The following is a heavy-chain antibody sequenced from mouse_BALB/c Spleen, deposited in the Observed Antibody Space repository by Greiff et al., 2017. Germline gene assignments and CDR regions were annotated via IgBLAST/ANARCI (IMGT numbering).Heavy chain of an antibody. CDR1: GYSITSDYA. V-gene: IGHV3-2*02. CDR3: LITTVVGEVWYFDV. CDR2: ISYSGST. D-gene: IGHD1-1*01. J-gene: IGHJ1*01. Sequence: EVQLVESGPGLVKPSQSLSLTCTVTGYSITSDYAWNWIRQFPGNKLEWMGYISYSGSTSYNPSLKSRISITRDTSKNQFFLQLNSVTTEDTATYYCLITTVVGEVWYFDVWGAGTTVTVSS.